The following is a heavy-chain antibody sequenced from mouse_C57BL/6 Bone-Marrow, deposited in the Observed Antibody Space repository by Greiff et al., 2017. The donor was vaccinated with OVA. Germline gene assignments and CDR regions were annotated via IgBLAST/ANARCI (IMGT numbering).Heavy chain of an antibody. CDR1: GFTFSSYA. CDR2: ISDGGSYT. D-gene: IGHD1-1*01. Sequence: EVQGVESGGGLVKPGGSLKLSCAASGFTFSSYAMSWVRQTPEKRLEWVATISDGGSYTYYPDNVKGRFTISRDNAKNNLYLQMSHLKSEDTAMYYCARDSYYYGSSYVGYFDVWGTGTTVTVSS. CDR3: ARDSYYYGSSYVGYFDV. J-gene: IGHJ1*03. V-gene: IGHV5-4*01.